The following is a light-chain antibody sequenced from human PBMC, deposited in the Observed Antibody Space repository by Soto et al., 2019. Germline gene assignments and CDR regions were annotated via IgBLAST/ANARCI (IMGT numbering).Light chain of an antibody. V-gene: IGKV3-11*01. CDR3: QQRSNWLWT. CDR2: DAS. CDR1: QSVSSY. Sequence: EIVLTRSPGTRSLSPEERATLSCRASQSVSSYLAWYQQKTGQAPRLLIYDASNRATGIPARFSGSGYGTDFNLTISSLETEDFAVYYCQQRSNWLWTFGQGTKVDIK. J-gene: IGKJ1*01.